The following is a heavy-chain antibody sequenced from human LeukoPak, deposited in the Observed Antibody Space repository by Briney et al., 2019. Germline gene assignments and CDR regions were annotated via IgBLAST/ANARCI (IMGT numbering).Heavy chain of an antibody. CDR3: AKDPSGTTPFYMDV. CDR2: IRYEGSNK. D-gene: IGHD3-10*01. Sequence: GSLRLSCTASGFAFSSYGMNWVRQAPGKGLEWVAFIRYEGSNKYYAPSVKGRFTISRDNSKNTLYVQMNSLRVEDTAVYYCAKDPSGTTPFYMDVWGKGTTVTVSS. V-gene: IGHV3-30*02. CDR1: GFAFSSYG. J-gene: IGHJ6*03.